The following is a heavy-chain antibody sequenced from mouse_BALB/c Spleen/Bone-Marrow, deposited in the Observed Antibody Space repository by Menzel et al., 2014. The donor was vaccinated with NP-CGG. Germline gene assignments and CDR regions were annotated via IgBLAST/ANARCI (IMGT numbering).Heavy chain of an antibody. CDR2: INPSNGRT. J-gene: IGHJ3*01. Sequence: VQLQESGAELVKPGASVKLSCKASGYTFTSYWMHWVKQRPGQGLEWIGEINPSNGRTNYNEKFKSKATLTVDKSSSTAYMQLSSLTSDDSAVYYCARSYYRYDVIVYWGQGTLVTVSA. CDR1: GYTFTSYW. CDR3: ARSYYRYDVIVY. D-gene: IGHD2-14*01. V-gene: IGHV1S81*02.